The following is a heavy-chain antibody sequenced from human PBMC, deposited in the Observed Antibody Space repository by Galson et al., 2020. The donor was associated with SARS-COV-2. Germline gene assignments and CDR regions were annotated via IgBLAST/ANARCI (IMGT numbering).Heavy chain of an antibody. CDR3: ARSRLYYYGSGSYVMDV. Sequence: SGPTLVKHTQTLTLTCTFSGFSLSTSAMCVSWIRQPPGKALEWLALIDWDADKYYTTSLKTRITISKDTSKNQVVLTMTNMDPVDTATYYCARSRLYYYGSGSYVMDVWGKGTTVTVSS. CDR1: GFSLSTSAMC. J-gene: IGHJ6*03. V-gene: IGHV2-70*01. CDR2: IDWDADK. D-gene: IGHD3-10*01.